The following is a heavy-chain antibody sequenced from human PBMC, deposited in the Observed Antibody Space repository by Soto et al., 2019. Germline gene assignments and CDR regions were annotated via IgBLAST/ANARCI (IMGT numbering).Heavy chain of an antibody. CDR2: IIPLLDIA. D-gene: IGHD5-12*01. Sequence: QVQLVQSGAEVKKPGSSVKVSCKASGGTFSNDIITWVRQAPGQGLEWMGRIIPLLDIANYAQKFQGRVTITADKSTSTAYMELNSLRSEDTAVYYCVRDSPIGSTYSGYDGIDYWGQGTLVTFYS. V-gene: IGHV1-69*08. CDR1: GGTFSNDI. CDR3: VRDSPIGSTYSGYDGIDY. J-gene: IGHJ4*02.